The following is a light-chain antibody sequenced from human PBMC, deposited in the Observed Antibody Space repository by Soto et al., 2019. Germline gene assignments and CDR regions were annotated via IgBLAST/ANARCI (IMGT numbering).Light chain of an antibody. CDR2: DVN. J-gene: IGLJ2*01. CDR3: SSYTTSSTQVV. V-gene: IGLV2-14*03. CDR1: SSDVGAYNY. Sequence: QSVLTQPASVSGSPGQSITISCTGTSSDVGAYNYVSWYQHHPGKAPKLMIYDVNYRPSGVSNRFSGSKSGNTASLSISGLQAEDEADYFCSSYTTSSTQVVFGGGTKVTVL.